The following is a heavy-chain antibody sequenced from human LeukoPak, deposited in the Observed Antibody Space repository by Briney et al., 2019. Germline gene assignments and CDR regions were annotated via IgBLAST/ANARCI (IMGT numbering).Heavy chain of an antibody. CDR1: GGSISSSSYY. J-gene: IGHJ4*02. Sequence: SETLSLTCTVSGGSISSSSYYWGWIRQPPGKGLEWIGSIYYSGSTYYNPSLKSRVTISVDTSKNQFSLKLSSVTAADTAVYYCARVTGYVIEDNFGYWGQGTLVTVSS. V-gene: IGHV4-39*07. D-gene: IGHD2-15*01. CDR3: ARVTGYVIEDNFGY. CDR2: IYYSGST.